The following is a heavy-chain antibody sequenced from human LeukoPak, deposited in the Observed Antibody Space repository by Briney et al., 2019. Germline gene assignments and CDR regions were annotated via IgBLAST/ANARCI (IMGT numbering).Heavy chain of an antibody. CDR2: ISAYNGNT. V-gene: IGHV1-18*01. CDR1: GYTFTSYG. Sequence: ASVKVSCKASGYTFTSYGISWVRQAPGQGLEWMGWISAYNGNTNYAQKFQGRVAMTRDASISTAYMDLSRLRSDDTAVYYCAREGRNRSFDYWGQGTLVTVSS. CDR3: AREGRNRSFDY. D-gene: IGHD1-14*01. J-gene: IGHJ4*02.